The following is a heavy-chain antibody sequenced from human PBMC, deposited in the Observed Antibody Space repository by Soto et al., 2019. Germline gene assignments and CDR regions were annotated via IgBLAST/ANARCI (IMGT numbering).Heavy chain of an antibody. D-gene: IGHD2-2*01. CDR1: GYTFINYD. J-gene: IGHJ4*02. CDR3: ARNLNTTSAPSDH. Sequence: GASVKVSCKTSGYTFINYDINWVRQAPGQGLEWMGWISIHNGNTNYAQNLQGRVIMTTDTPSRTAYMELTSLTSDDTAVYYCARNLNTTSAPSDHWGQGTLVTVSS. CDR2: ISIHNGNT. V-gene: IGHV1-18*01.